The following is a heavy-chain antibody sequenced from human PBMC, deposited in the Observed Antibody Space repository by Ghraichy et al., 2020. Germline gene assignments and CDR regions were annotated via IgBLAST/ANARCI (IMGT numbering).Heavy chain of an antibody. CDR2: IRSKSDGGTT. CDR1: GFTFSDAW. D-gene: IGHD3-9*01. CDR3: GRLGAFDY. Sequence: GRSLRLSCTASGFTFSDAWMTWVRQVPGKGLEWGGRIRSKSDGGTTDYGAPVKGRFTISRDDSKNTVYLQINILKTEDTAVYYCGRLGAFDYWGQGTLVTVSS. V-gene: IGHV3-15*05. J-gene: IGHJ4*02.